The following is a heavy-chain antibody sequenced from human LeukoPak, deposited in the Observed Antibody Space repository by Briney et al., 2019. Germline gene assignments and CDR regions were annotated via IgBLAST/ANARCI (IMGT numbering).Heavy chain of an antibody. CDR2: IYYSGST. CDR1: GGSLSSGDYY. Sequence: SQALSLTCTVSGGSLSSGDYYWSWIRQPPGKGLEWIGYIYYSGSTYYNPSLKSRVTISVDTSKNQFSLKLSSVTAADTAVYYCARDPIGSWNPGYWGQGTLVTVSS. V-gene: IGHV4-30-4*01. J-gene: IGHJ4*02. D-gene: IGHD1-1*01. CDR3: ARDPIGSWNPGY.